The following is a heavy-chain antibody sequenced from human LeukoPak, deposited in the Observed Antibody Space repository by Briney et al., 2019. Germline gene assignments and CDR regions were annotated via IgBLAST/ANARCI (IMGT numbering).Heavy chain of an antibody. CDR3: ARDTGRDYDILTGYPDY. Sequence: PSETLSLTCTVSGVSIKNHYWSWVRQAPGKGLEWVANIKQDGSEKYYVDSVKGRFTISRDNAKNSLYLQMNSLRAEDTAVYYCARDTGRDYDILTGYPDYWGQGTLVTVSS. CDR2: IKQDGSEK. J-gene: IGHJ4*02. D-gene: IGHD3-9*01. CDR1: GVSIKNHY. V-gene: IGHV3-7*01.